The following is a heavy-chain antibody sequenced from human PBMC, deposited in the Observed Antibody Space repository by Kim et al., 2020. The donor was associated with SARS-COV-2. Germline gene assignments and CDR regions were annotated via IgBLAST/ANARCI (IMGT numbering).Heavy chain of an antibody. Sequence: SETLSLTCTVSGGSISSYYWSWIRQPPGKGLEWIGYIYYSGSTNYNPSLKSRVTISVDTSKNQFSLKLSSVTAADTAVYYCARGEPVAGTNSDYFDYWGQGTLVTVSS. D-gene: IGHD6-19*01. CDR1: GGSISSYY. CDR2: IYYSGST. CDR3: ARGEPVAGTNSDYFDY. V-gene: IGHV4-59*01. J-gene: IGHJ4*02.